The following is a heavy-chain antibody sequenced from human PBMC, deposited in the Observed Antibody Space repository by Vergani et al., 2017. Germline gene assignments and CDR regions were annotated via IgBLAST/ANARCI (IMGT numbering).Heavy chain of an antibody. Sequence: QVQLVESGGGVFQPGRSLRLSCAASGFTFSSYGMHWVRQAPGKGLEWVAVIWYDGSNKYYADSVKGRFTISRDNSKNTLYLQMNSLRAEETAVYYCARARFLGPQELVYWGQGTLVTVSS. CDR2: IWYDGSNK. J-gene: IGHJ4*02. D-gene: IGHD3-10*01. CDR3: ARARFLGPQELVY. V-gene: IGHV3-33*01. CDR1: GFTFSSYG.